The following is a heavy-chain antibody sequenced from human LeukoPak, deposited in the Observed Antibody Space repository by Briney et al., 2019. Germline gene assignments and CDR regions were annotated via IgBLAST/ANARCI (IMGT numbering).Heavy chain of an antibody. J-gene: IGHJ5*02. CDR3: ARESFQWFDP. CDR2: IYHTGNT. Sequence: SETLSLTCTVSGDSISSYYLSWIRQPPGKGLEWIGYIYHTGNTNYNPSLKSRVTISVDTSKNQFSLKLTSVTAADTAVYYCARESFQWFDPWGQGTLVTVSS. V-gene: IGHV4-59*01. CDR1: GDSISSYY. D-gene: IGHD1-26*01.